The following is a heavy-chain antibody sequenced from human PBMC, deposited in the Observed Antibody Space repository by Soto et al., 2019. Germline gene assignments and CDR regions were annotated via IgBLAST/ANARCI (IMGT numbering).Heavy chain of an antibody. J-gene: IGHJ4*02. V-gene: IGHV3-33*01. D-gene: IGHD1-1*01. CDR3: ARDHGNDEAIDY. Sequence: QVQLVESGGGVVQPGTSLSLSCAASGFIFNNYGMQWVRQAPGKGLERVAVIWHDGSNYGYADSVKGRFTVSRDNSKNTLYLQMNSLRAEDTAVYYCARDHGNDEAIDYWGQGTLVTVSS. CDR1: GFIFNNYG. CDR2: IWHDGSNY.